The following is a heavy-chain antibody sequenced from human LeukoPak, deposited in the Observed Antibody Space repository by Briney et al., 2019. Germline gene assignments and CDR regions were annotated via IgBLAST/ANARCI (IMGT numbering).Heavy chain of an antibody. Sequence: GGSLRLSCAASGFTVSSNYMGWVRQAPGKGLEWVSVIYSGGSTYYADSVKGRFTISRDNSKNTLYLQMNSLRAEDTAVYYCARVGVRDGFDYWGQGTLVTVSS. J-gene: IGHJ4*02. CDR1: GFTVSSNY. CDR3: ARVGVRDGFDY. V-gene: IGHV3-53*01. D-gene: IGHD1-1*01. CDR2: IYSGGST.